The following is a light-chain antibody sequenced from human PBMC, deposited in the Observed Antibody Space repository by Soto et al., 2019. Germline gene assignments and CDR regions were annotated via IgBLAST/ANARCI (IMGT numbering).Light chain of an antibody. Sequence: QAVVTQEPSLTVSPGGTATLTCASSTGAVTSGYNANWFQQKPGQAPRPLIYFTTNRHSWTPARFSGSLLGGKAALTLSGVQPEDEADYYCLLSYGGAGVFGGGTKLTVL. CDR1: TGAVTSGYN. CDR2: FTT. J-gene: IGLJ3*02. V-gene: IGLV7-43*01. CDR3: LLSYGGAGV.